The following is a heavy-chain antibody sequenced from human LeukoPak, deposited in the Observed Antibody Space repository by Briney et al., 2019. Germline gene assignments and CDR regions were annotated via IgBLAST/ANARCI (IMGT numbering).Heavy chain of an antibody. CDR1: GGSISSGDYY. Sequence: PSETLSLTCTVSGGSISSGDYYWSWIRQPPGKGLEWIGYIYYSGSTYYNPSLKSRVTISVDTSKNQFSLKLSSVTAADTAVYYCARGTKAPAIAVAGRVERRSNWFDPWGQGTLVTVSS. V-gene: IGHV4-30-4*01. D-gene: IGHD6-19*01. J-gene: IGHJ5*02. CDR3: ARGTKAPAIAVAGRVERRSNWFDP. CDR2: IYYSGST.